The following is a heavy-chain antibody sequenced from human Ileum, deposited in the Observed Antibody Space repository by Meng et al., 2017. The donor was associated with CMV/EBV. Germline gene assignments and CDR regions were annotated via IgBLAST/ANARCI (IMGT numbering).Heavy chain of an antibody. V-gene: IGHV1-2*02. CDR3: VVCSVGTCSDSFDF. Sequence: ASGYTFDDNDIHWVRQSPGQGLEWVGSILPRFRRTDLAEKFQGRVTVTSDTSITTAYMEVASLTSDDSALYYCVVCSVGTCSDSFDFWGQGTLVTVSS. D-gene: IGHD3/OR15-3a*01. CDR2: ILPRFRRT. J-gene: IGHJ4*02. CDR1: GYTFDDND.